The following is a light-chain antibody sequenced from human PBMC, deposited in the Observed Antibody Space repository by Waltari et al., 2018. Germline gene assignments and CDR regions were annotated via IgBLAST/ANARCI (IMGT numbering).Light chain of an antibody. V-gene: IGKV3-15*01. CDR3: QQYDNWLGT. CDR1: QSIRSN. J-gene: IGKJ1*01. Sequence: EIVMTQSPATLSVFPGERATLSCRASQSIRSNLAWYQHKPGQAPRLVIYGAATRATGIPAMFSGSGSGTEYTLTISSLQSEDFSVYFCQQYDNWLGTFGQGTKVDIK. CDR2: GAA.